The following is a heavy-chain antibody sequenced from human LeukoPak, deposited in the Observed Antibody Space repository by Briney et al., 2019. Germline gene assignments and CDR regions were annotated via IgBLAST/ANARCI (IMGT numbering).Heavy chain of an antibody. CDR3: AKGFPGSGWYRGFVAFII. Sequence: PGGSLRLSCVASGFTFSGHAISWVRQAPGKGLEWVSGISGSGGVTYYADSVKGRFSISRDNSKNTVFLQMNSLRVEDTALYYCAKGFPGSGWYRGFVAFIIWGQGQWSPSLQ. D-gene: IGHD6-19*01. CDR1: GFTFSGHA. J-gene: IGHJ3*02. V-gene: IGHV3-23*01. CDR2: ISGSGGVT.